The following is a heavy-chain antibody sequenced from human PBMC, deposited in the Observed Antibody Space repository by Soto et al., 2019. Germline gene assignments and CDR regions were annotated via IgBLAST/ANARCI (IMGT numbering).Heavy chain of an antibody. CDR1: GYTFTNYG. Sequence: QVQLMQSGAEGKKPGASVKVSSKASGYTFTNYGISWVKRASGQGLERMGGISAYSGNTKYAQKVQGRVTVTPDTSTSIAYLEVRILTSDDTAVYYCARVALTRGGAEDYWGQGTLVTVSS. CDR3: ARVALTRGGAEDY. D-gene: IGHD3-16*01. J-gene: IGHJ4*02. CDR2: ISAYSGNT. V-gene: IGHV1-18*01.